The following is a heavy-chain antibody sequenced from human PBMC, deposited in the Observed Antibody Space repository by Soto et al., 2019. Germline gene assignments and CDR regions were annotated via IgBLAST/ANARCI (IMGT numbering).Heavy chain of an antibody. CDR2: LYDVDGT. D-gene: IGHD1-1*01. J-gene: IGHJ3*02. Sequence: DVQLVASGGGLIQPGGSLRLSCAALGLTVRGKKYITWVRQAPGKGLEWVSDLYDVDGTYYADSAKGRFTISRENSNNIIYLQMNSLGPDDTAVYYCASWLEREHAYDIWGLGTMVTVSS. CDR3: ASWLEREHAYDI. V-gene: IGHV3-53*01. CDR1: GLTVRGKKY.